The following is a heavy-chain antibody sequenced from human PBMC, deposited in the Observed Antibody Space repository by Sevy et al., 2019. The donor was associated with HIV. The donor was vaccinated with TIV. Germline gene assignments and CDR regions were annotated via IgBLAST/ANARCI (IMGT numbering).Heavy chain of an antibody. CDR1: GFTFREAW. D-gene: IGHD6-13*01. CDR2: INQDGSVK. Sequence: GGSLRLSCAASGFTFREAWMSWVRQAPGKGLEWVANINQDGSVKYYVDSVKGRFTISRDNARNSLYLRMSSLRAEDTALYYCVRAIAAAGSLWGQGTLVTVSS. V-gene: IGHV3-7*01. CDR3: VRAIAAAGSL. J-gene: IGHJ4*02.